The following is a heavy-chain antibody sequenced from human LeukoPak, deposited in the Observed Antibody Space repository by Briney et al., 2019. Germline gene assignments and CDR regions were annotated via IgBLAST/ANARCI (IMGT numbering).Heavy chain of an antibody. Sequence: SETLSLTCTVSGYSISSGYYWGWIRQPPGKGLEWIGSIYHSGSTYYNPSLKSRVTISVDTSKNQFSLKLSSVTAADTAVYYCARVANYYGSGSYPDYWGQGTLVTVSS. CDR3: ARVANYYGSGSYPDY. CDR1: GYSISSGYY. V-gene: IGHV4-38-2*02. J-gene: IGHJ4*02. CDR2: IYHSGST. D-gene: IGHD3-10*01.